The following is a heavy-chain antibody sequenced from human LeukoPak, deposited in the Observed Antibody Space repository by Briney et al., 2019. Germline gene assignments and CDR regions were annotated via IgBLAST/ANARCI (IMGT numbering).Heavy chain of an antibody. CDR1: GGSIGSSSYY. CDR3: ARHDLVGNDY. Sequence: PSETLSLTCTVSGGSIGSSSYYWGWIRQPPGKGLEWIGSIYYSGSTYYNPSLKSRVTISVDTSKNQFSLKLSSVTAADTAVYYCARHDLVGNDYWGQGTLVTVSS. CDR2: IYYSGST. J-gene: IGHJ4*02. V-gene: IGHV4-39*01.